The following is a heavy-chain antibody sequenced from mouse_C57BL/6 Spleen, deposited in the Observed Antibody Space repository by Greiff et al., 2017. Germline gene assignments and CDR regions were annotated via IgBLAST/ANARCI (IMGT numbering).Heavy chain of an antibody. CDR2: IYPGSGHT. J-gene: IGHJ2*01. CDR1: GYTFTDYY. CDR3: ARYSAGLYDD. V-gene: IGHV1-76*01. Sequence: QVQLQQSGAELVRPGASVKLSCKASGYTFTDYYINWVKQRPGQGLEWIARIYPGSGHTYYNEKFKGKATLTAEKSSSTAYMQLSSLTAEYSSVYFSARYSAGLYDDWGQGTTLTVAS. D-gene: IGHD3-2*02.